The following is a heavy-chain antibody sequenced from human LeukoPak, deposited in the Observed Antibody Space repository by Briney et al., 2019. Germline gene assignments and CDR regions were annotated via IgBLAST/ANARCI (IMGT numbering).Heavy chain of an antibody. J-gene: IGHJ5*02. Sequence: GRSLRLSCAASGFTFDDYAMHWVRQAPGKGLEWVSSISWNSGTIAYADYVKGRFTISRDNAKNSLYLQMNSLRVEDTAVYYCARVVTMIVVENWFDPWGQGTLVTVSS. CDR3: ARVVTMIVVENWFDP. CDR2: ISWNSGTI. V-gene: IGHV3-9*01. D-gene: IGHD3-22*01. CDR1: GFTFDDYA.